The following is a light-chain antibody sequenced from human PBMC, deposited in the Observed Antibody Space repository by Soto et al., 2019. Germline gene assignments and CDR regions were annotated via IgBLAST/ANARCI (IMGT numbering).Light chain of an antibody. Sequence: QSVLTQPPSVSGAPGQRVTISCTGSSSNIGAGYDVHWYQHPPGTAPKLLLYAYDNRPSGVPDRFSGSKSGTSASLAITGLQAEDEADYYCQSYDRSLGGEVFGPGTKLTVL. CDR2: AYD. V-gene: IGLV1-40*01. CDR1: SSNIGAGYD. J-gene: IGLJ1*01. CDR3: QSYDRSLGGEV.